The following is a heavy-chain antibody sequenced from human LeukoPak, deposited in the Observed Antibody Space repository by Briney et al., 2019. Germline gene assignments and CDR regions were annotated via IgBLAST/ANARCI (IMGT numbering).Heavy chain of an antibody. CDR2: IDWDDDK. CDR1: GFSLSTSGMR. Sequence: SGPTLVNPTQTLTLTCTFSGFSLSTSGMRVSWIRQPPGKALEWLARIDWDDDKFYSTSLKTRLTISKDTSKNQVVLTMTNMDPVDTATYYCARILSVRGFNYFDYWGQGTLVTVSS. CDR3: ARILSVRGFNYFDY. D-gene: IGHD3-10*01. J-gene: IGHJ4*02. V-gene: IGHV2-70*04.